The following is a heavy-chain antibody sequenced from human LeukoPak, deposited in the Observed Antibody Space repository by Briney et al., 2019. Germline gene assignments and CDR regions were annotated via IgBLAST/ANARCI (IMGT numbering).Heavy chain of an antibody. CDR2: ISGSGGST. CDR3: AKWSAAGTGSYYYYYGMDV. D-gene: IGHD6-13*01. CDR1: GFTFSNYA. J-gene: IGHJ6*02. V-gene: IGHV3-23*01. Sequence: GGSLRLSCAASGFTFSNYAMSWVRQAPGKGLEWVSAISGSGGSTYYADSVKGRFTISRDNSKNTLYLQMNSLRAEDTAVYYCAKWSAAGTGSYYYYYGMDVWGQGTTVTVSS.